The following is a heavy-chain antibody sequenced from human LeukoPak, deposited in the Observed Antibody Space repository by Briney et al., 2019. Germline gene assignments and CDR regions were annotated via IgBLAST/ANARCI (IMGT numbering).Heavy chain of an antibody. CDR1: GYTFTSYA. V-gene: IGHV1-18*01. CDR3: ARDWVDLAGYSGYEGFDI. CDR2: ISAYNGNT. D-gene: IGHD5-12*01. J-gene: IGHJ3*02. Sequence: ASVKVSCKASGYTFTSYAMNWVRQAPGQGLEWMGWISAYNGNTNYAQKLQGRVTMTTDTSTSTAYMELRSLRSDDTAVYYCARDWVDLAGYSGYEGFDIWGQGTMVTVSS.